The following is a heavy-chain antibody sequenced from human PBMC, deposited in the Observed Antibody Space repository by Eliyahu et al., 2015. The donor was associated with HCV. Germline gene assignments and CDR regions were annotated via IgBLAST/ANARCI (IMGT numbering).Heavy chain of an antibody. CDR2: VNXSEST. D-gene: IGHD6-13*01. CDR3: ARDRVSSWYSPYYYYGMDV. Sequence: QVQLQQWGAGLLKPSETLSLTCAXYGGXFSGYYWXWIRQPPGKGLEXIGEVNXSESTNYNPSLKSRVTISVDTSKNQFSLKLSSVTAADTAVYYCARDRVSSWYSPYYYYGMDVWGQGTTVTVSS. J-gene: IGHJ6*02. V-gene: IGHV4-34*01. CDR1: GGXFSGYY.